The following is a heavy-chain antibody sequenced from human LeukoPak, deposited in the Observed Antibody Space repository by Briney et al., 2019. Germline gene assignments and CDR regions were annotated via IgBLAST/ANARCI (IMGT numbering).Heavy chain of an antibody. CDR1: GGSISSGGYS. V-gene: IGHV4-30-2*01. Sequence: SETLSLTCAVSGGSISSGGYSWSWIRQPPGKGLEWIGYIYHSGSTYYNPSLKSRVTISVDTSKNQFSLKLSSVTAADTAVYYCAGDGAGSGLFDYWGQGTLVTVSS. CDR3: AGDGAGSGLFDY. D-gene: IGHD5-12*01. J-gene: IGHJ4*02. CDR2: IYHSGST.